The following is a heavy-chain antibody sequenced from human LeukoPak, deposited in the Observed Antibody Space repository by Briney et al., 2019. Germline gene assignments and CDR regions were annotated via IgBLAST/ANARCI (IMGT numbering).Heavy chain of an antibody. CDR2: INPNSGGT. J-gene: IGHJ4*02. D-gene: IGHD3-3*01. Sequence: ASVKVSCKASGYTFTGYYMHWVRQAPGQGLEWMGRINPNSGGTNYAQKFQGRVTMTREASISTAYMELSRLRSDDTAVYYCARGNRITIFGVVITPAYFDYWGQGTLVTVSS. V-gene: IGHV1-2*06. CDR1: GYTFTGYY. CDR3: ARGNRITIFGVVITPAYFDY.